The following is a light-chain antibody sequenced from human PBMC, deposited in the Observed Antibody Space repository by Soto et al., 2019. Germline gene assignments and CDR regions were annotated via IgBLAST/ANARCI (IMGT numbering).Light chain of an antibody. Sequence: QSALTQPASVSGSPGQSITISCAGTSSDVGNYNVVSWYQQHPGKAPKLIIFENNKRPSGISNRFSGSKSGNTASLTISGLQAEDEADYHCCSYAHGNIDVFGTGTKVTVL. CDR1: SSDVGNYNV. V-gene: IGLV2-23*01. CDR3: CSYAHGNIDV. J-gene: IGLJ1*01. CDR2: ENN.